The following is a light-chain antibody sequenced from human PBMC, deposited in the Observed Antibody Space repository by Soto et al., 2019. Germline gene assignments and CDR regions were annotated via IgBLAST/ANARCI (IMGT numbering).Light chain of an antibody. CDR3: QQYCSSPVT. V-gene: IGKV3-20*01. Sequence: EIVLTQSPGTLSLSPGERATLSCRASQSVSSSYLAWYQQKPGQAPRLLIYGASSRATGIPDRFSGSGSGTDFTLTISRLEPEDFAVYYCQQYCSSPVTCGGGTKVEIK. J-gene: IGKJ4*01. CDR1: QSVSSSY. CDR2: GAS.